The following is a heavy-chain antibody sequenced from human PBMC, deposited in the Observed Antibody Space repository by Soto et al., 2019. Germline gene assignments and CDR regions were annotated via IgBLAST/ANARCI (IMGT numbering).Heavy chain of an antibody. CDR1: GGSMNNYF. Sequence: SETLSLTCAVSGGSMNNYFWSWIRQSAGKGLECIGRIYSSGSTYYNPSLKSRVTMSVDTSKNQFSLSLTSMTAADTAVYYCARGLSAFDPWGQGTLVTVSS. J-gene: IGHJ5*02. V-gene: IGHV4-4*07. CDR2: IYSSGST. D-gene: IGHD3-16*01. CDR3: ARGLSAFDP.